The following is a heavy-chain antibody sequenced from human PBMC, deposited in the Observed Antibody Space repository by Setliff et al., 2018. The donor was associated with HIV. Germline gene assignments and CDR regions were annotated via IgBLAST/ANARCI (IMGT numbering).Heavy chain of an antibody. J-gene: IGHJ4*02. Sequence: TLSLTCSVSGDSMSSGSYFWGWIRQTPGKGLEWIGNIYYTGFAYYNPSLKSRVTISLDTSKTHFYLNLTSVTDADTAVYFCAREGRGDPAVATTRIDYWGQGKLVTVS. D-gene: IGHD1-1*01. CDR2: IYYTGFA. CDR1: GDSMSSGSYF. V-gene: IGHV4-39*02. CDR3: AREGRGDPAVATTRIDY.